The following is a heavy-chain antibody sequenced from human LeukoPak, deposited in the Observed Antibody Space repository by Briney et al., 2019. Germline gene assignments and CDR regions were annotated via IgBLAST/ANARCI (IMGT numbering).Heavy chain of an antibody. V-gene: IGHV4-59*01. D-gene: IGHD3-10*01. J-gene: IGHJ3*02. CDR2: IYYSGTT. Sequence: SETLSLTWTVSGGSITNFYGGWIRQSPGKGLELIGYIYYSGTTNYSPSLKSRVSISVDTSKKQFSLKLSSVTAADTAVYYCARSPGGAFDIWGQGTMVTVSS. CDR3: ARSPGGAFDI. CDR1: GGSITNFY.